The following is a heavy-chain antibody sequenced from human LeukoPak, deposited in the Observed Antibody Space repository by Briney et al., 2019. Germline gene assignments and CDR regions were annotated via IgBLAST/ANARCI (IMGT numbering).Heavy chain of an antibody. CDR2: IYYSGST. J-gene: IGHJ4*02. D-gene: IGHD3-3*01. Sequence: SETLSLTCTVSGGSISSYYWSWIRQPPGKGLEWIGYIYYSGSTNYNPSLKSRVTISVDTSKNQFSLKLSSVTAADTAVYYCARAQGEFGVVIALEFDYWGQGTLVTVSS. V-gene: IGHV4-59*01. CDR3: ARAQGEFGVVIALEFDY. CDR1: GGSISSYY.